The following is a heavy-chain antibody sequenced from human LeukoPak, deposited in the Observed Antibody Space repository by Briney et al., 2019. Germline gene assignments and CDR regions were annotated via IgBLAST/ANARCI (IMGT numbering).Heavy chain of an antibody. V-gene: IGHV3-48*01. D-gene: IGHD3-9*01. CDR2: ISASGQTI. CDR1: GFSFSTYE. CDR3: ASGGYFDWLTLDY. J-gene: IGHJ4*02. Sequence: GGSLRLSCAASGFSFSTYEFHWVRHAPGKGLEWVSYISASGQTIYYADSVRGRFTISRDNSKNTLYLQMNSLRAEDTAVYYCASGGYFDWLTLDYWGQGTLVTVSS.